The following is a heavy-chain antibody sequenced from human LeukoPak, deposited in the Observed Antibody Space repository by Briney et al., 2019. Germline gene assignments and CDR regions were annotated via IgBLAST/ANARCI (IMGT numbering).Heavy chain of an antibody. CDR1: GGSISSGGYY. CDR3: ARAPIWSGTGD. J-gene: IGHJ4*02. V-gene: IGHV4-30-2*01. Sequence: SETLSLTCTVSGGSISSGGYYWSWIRQPPGQGLEWIGYIYHSGSTYYNPSLKSRVTISVDRSKNQFSLKLSSVTAADTAVYYCARAPIWSGTGDWGQGTLVTVSS. CDR2: IYHSGST. D-gene: IGHD3-3*01.